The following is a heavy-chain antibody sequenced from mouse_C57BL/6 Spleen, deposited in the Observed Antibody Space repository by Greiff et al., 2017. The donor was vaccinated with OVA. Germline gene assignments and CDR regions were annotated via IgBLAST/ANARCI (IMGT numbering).Heavy chain of an antibody. CDR2: IDPSDSYT. V-gene: IGHV1-59*01. CDR3: ARSGSIFSYYFDY. D-gene: IGHD1-1*01. J-gene: IGHJ2*01. Sequence: QVQLQQSGAELVRPGTSVKLSCKASGYTFTSYWMHWVKQRPGQGLEWIGVIDPSDSYTNYNQKFKGKATLTVDTSSSTAYMQLSSLTSEDSAVYYCARSGSIFSYYFDYWGQGTTLTVSS. CDR1: GYTFTSYW.